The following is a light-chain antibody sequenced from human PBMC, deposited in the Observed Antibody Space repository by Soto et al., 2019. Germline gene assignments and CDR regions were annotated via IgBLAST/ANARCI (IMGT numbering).Light chain of an antibody. Sequence: QSDLTQPASVSGSPGQSIAISCTGTSSDVGSYDRVSGYQQHPGKAPTLMIYEVNKRPSGVSNRFSGSKSGNTDYLTISGLHAEDESEYYCCSSVGSPNWGFGGGTKLTVL. CDR3: CSSVGSPNWG. V-gene: IGLV2-23*02. CDR1: SSDVGSYDR. J-gene: IGLJ3*02. CDR2: EVN.